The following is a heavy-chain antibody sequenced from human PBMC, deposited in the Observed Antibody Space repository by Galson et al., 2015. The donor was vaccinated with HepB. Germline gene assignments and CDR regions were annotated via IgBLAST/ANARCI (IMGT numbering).Heavy chain of an antibody. CDR3: TSTMVTQFDY. V-gene: IGHV3-74*01. J-gene: IGHJ4*02. Sequence: SLRPSCAASGFSFSNYWMHWVRQTPGKGLVWVSRINSDGSTTGYADSVKGRFTISRDNAKNTLYLQMNTLTVEDTAMYYCTSTMVTQFDYWGQGALVTVSS. D-gene: IGHD4-23*01. CDR2: INSDGSTT. CDR1: GFSFSNYW.